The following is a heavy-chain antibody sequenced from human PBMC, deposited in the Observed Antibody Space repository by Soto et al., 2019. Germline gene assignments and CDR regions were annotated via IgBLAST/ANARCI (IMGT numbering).Heavy chain of an antibody. CDR2: ISYDGSNK. Sequence: WGSLRLSCAASGFTFSSYGMHWVRQAPGKGLEWVAVISYDGSNKYYADSVKGRFTISRDNSKNTLYLQMNSLRAEDTAVYYCAKDGNGMDVWGQGTTVTVSS. CDR3: AKDGNGMDV. V-gene: IGHV3-30*18. D-gene: IGHD1-26*01. J-gene: IGHJ6*02. CDR1: GFTFSSYG.